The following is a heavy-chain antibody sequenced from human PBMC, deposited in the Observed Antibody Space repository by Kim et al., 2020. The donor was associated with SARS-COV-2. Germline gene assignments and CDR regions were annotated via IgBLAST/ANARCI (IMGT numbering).Heavy chain of an antibody. CDR3: AKPEGVLGYCSSGSCYGYAFDI. D-gene: IGHD2-15*01. CDR2: ITGSGGST. Sequence: LSLTCAASGFTFWSYAMHWVRQAPGKGLEWVSVITGSGGSTYYADSVKGRFTISRDNSKNTVYLQMNSLRAEDTAAYYCAKPEGVLGYCSSGSCYGYAFDIWGQGTRVTVSS. CDR1: GFTFWSYA. J-gene: IGHJ3*02. V-gene: IGHV3-23*01.